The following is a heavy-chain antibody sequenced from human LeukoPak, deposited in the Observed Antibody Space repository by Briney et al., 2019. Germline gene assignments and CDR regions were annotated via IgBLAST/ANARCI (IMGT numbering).Heavy chain of an antibody. CDR2: MNPNSGNT. D-gene: IGHD3-3*01. Sequence: GASVKVSCKASGYTFTSYDINWVRQATGQGLEWMGWMNPNSGNTGYAQKFQGRVTITRNTSISTAYMELSSLRSEDTAVYYCARGLRFLVWLLVRPYYYYYMDVWGKGTTVTVS. V-gene: IGHV1-8*03. J-gene: IGHJ6*03. CDR3: ARGLRFLVWLLVRPYYYYYMDV. CDR1: GYTFTSYD.